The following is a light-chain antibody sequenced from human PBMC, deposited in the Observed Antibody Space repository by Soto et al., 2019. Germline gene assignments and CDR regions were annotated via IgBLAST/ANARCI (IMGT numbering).Light chain of an antibody. J-gene: IGLJ2*01. V-gene: IGLV2-14*01. CDR1: SDDVGGYNY. CDR3: SSYTSSSTLVV. Sequence: QYALTQPASVSGSPGQSISISCTGTSDDVGGYNYVSWYQQHPGKAPILMIYDVSNRPSGVSSRFSGSKSGNTASLTISGLQAEDEADYYCSSYTSSSTLVVFGGGTKLTVL. CDR2: DVS.